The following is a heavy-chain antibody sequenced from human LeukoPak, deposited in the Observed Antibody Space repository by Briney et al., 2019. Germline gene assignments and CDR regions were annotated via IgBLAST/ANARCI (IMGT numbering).Heavy chain of an antibody. J-gene: IGHJ4*02. CDR1: GFTFSSYA. Sequence: GGSLRLSCAASGFTFSSYAMSWVRQAPGKGLEWVSSISSSSSYIYYADSVKGRFTISRDNAKNSLYLQMNSLRAEDTAVYYCARDLGYSSSWLDFWGQGTLVTVSS. CDR3: ARDLGYSSSWLDF. CDR2: ISSSSSYI. D-gene: IGHD6-13*01. V-gene: IGHV3-21*01.